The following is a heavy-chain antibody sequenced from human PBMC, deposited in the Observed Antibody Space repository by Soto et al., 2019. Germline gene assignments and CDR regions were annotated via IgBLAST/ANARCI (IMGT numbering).Heavy chain of an antibody. V-gene: IGHV4-39*01. Sequence: WETLCLACSVSGGSIGSSSEYFGRIRQPAGKGLEWIGSLYYTGTTNSNSALERRVIFSADKSQTQFSLMLSSVTAADTALYYSGGYSSSTPCCDLFDPWGRGTLVTVSS. CDR3: GGYSSSTPCCDLFDP. J-gene: IGHJ5*02. CDR2: LYYTGTT. CDR1: GGSIGSSSEY. D-gene: IGHD6-13*01.